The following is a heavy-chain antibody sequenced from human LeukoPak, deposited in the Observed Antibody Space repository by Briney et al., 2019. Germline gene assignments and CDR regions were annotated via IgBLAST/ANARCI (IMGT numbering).Heavy chain of an antibody. CDR1: GFTFSNYA. V-gene: IGHV3-23*01. CDR3: AKEEGFRDFWSGYPLYYYYGMDV. Sequence: GGSLRLSCAASGFTFSNYAMARVRQAPGKGLEWVSGIRGSGGTPYYADSVKGRFTISRDNSKNMLYLQMNSLRAEDTAAYYCAKEEGFRDFWSGYPLYYYYGMDVWGQGTTVTVSS. CDR2: IRGSGGTP. D-gene: IGHD3-3*01. J-gene: IGHJ6*02.